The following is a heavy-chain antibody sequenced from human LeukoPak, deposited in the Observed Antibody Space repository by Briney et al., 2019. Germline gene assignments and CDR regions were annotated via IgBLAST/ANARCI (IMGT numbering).Heavy chain of an antibody. D-gene: IGHD3-10*01. Sequence: ASVKVSCKASGYTFTGYCMHWVRQAPGQGLEWMGWINPNGGGTNYAQKFQGWVTMTRDTSISTAYMELSRLRSDDTAVYYCARADGSGSFYGMDVWGQGTTVTASS. V-gene: IGHV1-2*04. J-gene: IGHJ6*02. CDR2: INPNGGGT. CDR1: GYTFTGYC. CDR3: ARADGSGSFYGMDV.